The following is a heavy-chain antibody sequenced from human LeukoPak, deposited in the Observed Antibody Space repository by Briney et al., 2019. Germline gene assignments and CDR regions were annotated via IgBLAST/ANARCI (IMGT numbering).Heavy chain of an antibody. CDR1: GFSLSTSGMC. J-gene: IGHJ6*03. CDR3: ARMRDDSSGYYDYYYYMDV. CDR2: IDWDDDK. Sequence: SGPTLVNPTQTLTLTCTFSGFSLSTSGMCVSWIRLPPGKALAWLARIDWDDDKYYSTSLKTRLTISKDTSKNQVVLTMTNMDPVDTATYYCARMRDDSSGYYDYYYYMDVWGKGTTVTISS. D-gene: IGHD3-22*01. V-gene: IGHV2-70*11.